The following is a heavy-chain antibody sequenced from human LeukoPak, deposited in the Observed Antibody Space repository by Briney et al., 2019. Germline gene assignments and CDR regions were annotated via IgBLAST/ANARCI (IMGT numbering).Heavy chain of an antibody. Sequence: GGSLRLSCAASGFTFSSYSMNWVRQAPGKGLEWVSSISSSSSYIYYADSVKGRFTISRDNAKNSLYLQMNSLRGEDTAVYYCARDQTYYYDSSGLGEGWFDPWGQGTLVTVSS. J-gene: IGHJ5*02. CDR2: ISSSSSYI. CDR1: GFTFSSYS. D-gene: IGHD3-22*01. CDR3: ARDQTYYYDSSGLGEGWFDP. V-gene: IGHV3-21*01.